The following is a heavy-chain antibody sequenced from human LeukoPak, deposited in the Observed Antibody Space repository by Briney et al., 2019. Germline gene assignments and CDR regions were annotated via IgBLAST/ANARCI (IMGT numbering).Heavy chain of an antibody. D-gene: IGHD3-10*01. CDR3: ARGGGRIAMVRGVIKWYFQH. V-gene: IGHV1-8*01. CDR2: MNPNSGNT. CDR1: GYTFTSYD. Sequence: ASVKVSCKASGYTFTSYDINWVRQATGQGLEWMGWMNPNSGNTGYAQKFQGRVTMTRNTSISTAYMELSSLRSEDTAVYYCARGGGRIAMVRGVIKWYFQHWGQGTLVTVSS. J-gene: IGHJ1*01.